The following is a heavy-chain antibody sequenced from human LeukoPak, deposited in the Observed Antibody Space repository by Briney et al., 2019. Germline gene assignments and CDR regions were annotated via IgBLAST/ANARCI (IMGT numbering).Heavy chain of an antibody. Sequence: GASVKVSCKAYGYSFTSYGINWVRQAPGQGLEWLGWIDPNTGNTNYFQKFQARVTMTADTSTSTVYMELRSLTFDDSAVYYCERDASAYNWGQGTLVTVS. D-gene: IGHD4-11*01. CDR1: GYSFTSYG. CDR3: ERDASAYN. CDR2: IDPNTGNT. J-gene: IGHJ4*02. V-gene: IGHV1-18*01.